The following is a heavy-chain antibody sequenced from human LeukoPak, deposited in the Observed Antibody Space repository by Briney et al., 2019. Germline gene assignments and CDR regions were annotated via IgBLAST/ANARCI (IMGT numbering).Heavy chain of an antibody. CDR3: ASGYYDFWSGYSYYFDY. CDR2: IYYSGST. D-gene: IGHD3-3*01. Sequence: PSQTLSLTCTVSGGSISSGDYYWSWIRQPPGKGLEWIGYIYYSGSTYYNPSLKSRVTISVDTSKNQFSLKLSSVTAADTAVCYCASGYYDFWSGYSYYFDYWGQGTLVTVSS. CDR1: GGSISSGDYY. V-gene: IGHV4-30-4*01. J-gene: IGHJ4*02.